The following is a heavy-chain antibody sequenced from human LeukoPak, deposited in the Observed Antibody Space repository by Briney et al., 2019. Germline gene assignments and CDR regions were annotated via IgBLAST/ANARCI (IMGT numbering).Heavy chain of an antibody. CDR1: GFTFSSYW. D-gene: IGHD5-24*01. CDR3: ARDMAPGRDFDY. CDR2: INSDGSST. J-gene: IGHJ4*02. V-gene: IGHV3-74*01. Sequence: GGSLRLSCAASGFTFSSYWMRWVRQAPGKGLMWVPRINSDGSSTSYADSVKGRFTISRDNAKNTLYPQMNSLRAEDTAVYYCARDMAPGRDFDYWGQGTLVTVSS.